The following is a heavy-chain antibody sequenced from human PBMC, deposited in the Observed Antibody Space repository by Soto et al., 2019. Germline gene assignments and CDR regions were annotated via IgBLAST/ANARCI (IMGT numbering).Heavy chain of an antibody. D-gene: IGHD3-3*01. V-gene: IGHV1-18*01. CDR3: ARNTPSFERSGSADY. Sequence: ASVKVYCKTSGYNFLTYGITWVRQAPGQGLEWMGWISAYNGHTHYAHKFQDRLTLTTDTSTTTAYMYLKNLTSGDTAFYYCARNTPSFERSGSADYWGQGTLVTVSS. CDR1: GYNFLTYG. J-gene: IGHJ4*02. CDR2: ISAYNGHT.